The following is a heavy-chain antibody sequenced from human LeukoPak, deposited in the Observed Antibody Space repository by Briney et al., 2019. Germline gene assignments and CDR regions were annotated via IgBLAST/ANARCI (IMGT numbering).Heavy chain of an antibody. CDR1: GFAFSNYW. J-gene: IGHJ4*02. V-gene: IGHV3-74*01. Sequence: GGSLRLSCAASGFAFSNYWMHWVRQVPGKGLMWVSRITRDGSGANYADSVKGRFTISRDNARSTLYLQMNSLRAEDTAVYYCARDGDGYNFDYWGQGALVIVSP. D-gene: IGHD5-24*01. CDR3: ARDGDGYNFDY. CDR2: ITRDGSGA.